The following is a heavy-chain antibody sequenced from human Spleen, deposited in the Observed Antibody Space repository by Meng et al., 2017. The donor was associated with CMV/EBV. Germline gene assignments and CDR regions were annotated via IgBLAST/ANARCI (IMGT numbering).Heavy chain of an antibody. D-gene: IGHD3-16*01. CDR2: INSDGRST. V-gene: IGHV3-74*01. CDR1: GFTFSSYW. Sequence: GESLKISCAASGFTFSSYWMHWVRQAPGKGLVWVSRINSDGRSTRYADSVKGRLTISRDNAKNSLYLQMNSLRAEDTALYYCAKDRNYGYYLGMDVWGQGTTVTVSS. J-gene: IGHJ6*02. CDR3: AKDRNYGYYLGMDV.